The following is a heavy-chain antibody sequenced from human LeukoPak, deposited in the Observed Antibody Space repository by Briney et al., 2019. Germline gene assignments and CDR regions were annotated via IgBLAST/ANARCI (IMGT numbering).Heavy chain of an antibody. J-gene: IGHJ4*02. CDR3: ARAYDFWSGYWPPYFDY. Sequence: SETLSLTCAVYGGSFSGYYWSWIRQPPGKGLEWIGEINHSGSTNYNPSLKSRVTISVDTSKNQFSLKLSSVTAADTAVYYCARAYDFWSGYWPPYFDYWGQGTLVTVSS. D-gene: IGHD3-3*01. V-gene: IGHV4-34*01. CDR1: GGSFSGYY. CDR2: INHSGST.